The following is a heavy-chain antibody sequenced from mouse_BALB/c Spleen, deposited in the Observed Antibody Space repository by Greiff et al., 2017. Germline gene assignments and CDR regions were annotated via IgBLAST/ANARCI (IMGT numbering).Heavy chain of an antibody. V-gene: IGHV2-9*02. J-gene: IGHJ4*01. D-gene: IGHD1-2*01. Sequence: VQRVESGPGLVAPSQSLSITCTVSGFSLTSYGVHWVRQPPGKGLEWLGVIWAGGSTNYNSALMSRLSISKDNSKSQVFLKMNSLQTDDTAMYYCAREKANYGYDYAMDYWGQGTSVTVSS. CDR1: GFSLTSYG. CDR3: AREKANYGYDYAMDY. CDR2: IWAGGST.